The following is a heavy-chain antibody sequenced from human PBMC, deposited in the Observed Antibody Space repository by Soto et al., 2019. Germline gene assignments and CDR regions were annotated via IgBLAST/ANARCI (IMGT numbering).Heavy chain of an antibody. CDR3: AKDLLYYMDV. J-gene: IGHJ6*03. V-gene: IGHV3-30*18. CDR2: ISYDGSNK. Sequence: QPGGSLRLSCAASGFTFSSYGMHWVRQAPGKGLEWVAVISYDGSNKYYADSVKGRFTISRDNSKNTLYLQMNSLRAEDTAVYYCAKDLLYYMDVWGKGTTVTVSS. CDR1: GFTFSSYG.